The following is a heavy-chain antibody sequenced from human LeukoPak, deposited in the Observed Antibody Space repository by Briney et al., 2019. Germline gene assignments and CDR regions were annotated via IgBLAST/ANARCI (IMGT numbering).Heavy chain of an antibody. V-gene: IGHV1-8*03. CDR1: GYTFTSYD. Sequence: ASVKVSCKASGYTFTSYDINWVRQATGQGLEWMGWMNPNSGNTGYAQKFQGRVTITRNTSISTAYMELSSLRSEDTAVYYCARVKVAARSRSYSWFDPWGQGTLVTVSS. J-gene: IGHJ5*02. CDR2: MNPNSGNT. D-gene: IGHD6-6*01. CDR3: ARVKVAARSRSYSWFDP.